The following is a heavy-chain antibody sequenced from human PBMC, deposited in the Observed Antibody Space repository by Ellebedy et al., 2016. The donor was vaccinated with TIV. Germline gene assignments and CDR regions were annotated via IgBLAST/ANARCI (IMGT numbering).Heavy chain of an antibody. CDR2: ISAYNGNT. CDR3: ARDRGEDIVVVPAKDWFDP. CDR1: GYTFTSYG. J-gene: IGHJ5*02. Sequence: ASVKVSXXASGYTFTSYGISWVRQAPGQGLEWMGWISAYNGNTNYAQKLQGRVTMTTDTSTSTAYMELRSLRSDDTAVYYWARDRGEDIVVVPAKDWFDPWGQGTLVTVSS. V-gene: IGHV1-18*01. D-gene: IGHD2-2*01.